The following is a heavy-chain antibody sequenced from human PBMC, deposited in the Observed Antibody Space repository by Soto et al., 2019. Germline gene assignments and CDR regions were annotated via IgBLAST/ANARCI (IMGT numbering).Heavy chain of an antibody. Sequence: GGSLRLSCAASGFTFSSYSMNWVRQAPGKGLEWVSSISSSSSYIYYADSVKGRFTISRDNARNSLYLQMNSLRAEDTAVYYCARAPLIVTPSYHDAFDIWGQGTMVTVSS. J-gene: IGHJ3*02. V-gene: IGHV3-21*01. D-gene: IGHD2-21*01. CDR3: ARAPLIVTPSYHDAFDI. CDR1: GFTFSSYS. CDR2: ISSSSSYI.